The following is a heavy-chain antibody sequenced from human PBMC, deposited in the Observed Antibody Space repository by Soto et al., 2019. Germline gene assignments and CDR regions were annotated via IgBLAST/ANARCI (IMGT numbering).Heavy chain of an antibody. CDR1: GFTFSSYA. CDR3: ANPGRAAACTNYYYYYGMDV. V-gene: IGHV3-23*01. Sequence: GGSLRLSCAASGFTFSSYAMSWVRQAPGKGLEWVSAISGSGGSTYYADSVKGRFTISRDNSKNTLYLQMNSLRAEDTAVYYCANPGRAAACTNYYYYYGMDVWGQGTTVTVSS. CDR2: ISGSGGST. J-gene: IGHJ6*02. D-gene: IGHD6-13*01.